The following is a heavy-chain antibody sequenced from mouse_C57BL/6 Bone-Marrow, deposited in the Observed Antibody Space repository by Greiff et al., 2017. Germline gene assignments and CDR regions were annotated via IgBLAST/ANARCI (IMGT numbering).Heavy chain of an antibody. D-gene: IGHD6-2*01. Sequence: QVQLQQPGAELVRPGTSVKLSCKASGYTFTSYWMHWVKQRPGQGLEWIGVIDPSDSYTNYNQKFKGKATLTVDTSSSTAYMQLSSLSSEDSSVYYCARDSLYYFDYWGQGTPLTVSS. J-gene: IGHJ2*01. CDR2: IDPSDSYT. CDR3: ARDSLYYFDY. CDR1: GYTFTSYW. V-gene: IGHV1-59*01.